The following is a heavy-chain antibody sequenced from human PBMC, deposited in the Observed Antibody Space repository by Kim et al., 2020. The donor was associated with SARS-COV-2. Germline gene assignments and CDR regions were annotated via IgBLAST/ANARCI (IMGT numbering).Heavy chain of an antibody. V-gene: IGHV3-33*06. CDR3: AKEAGAGKDYYYGMDV. CDR2: IWYDGSNK. CDR1: GFTFSSYG. Sequence: GGSLRLSCAASGFTFSSYGMHWVRQAPGKGLEWVAVIWYDGSNKYYADSVKGRFTISRDNSKNTLYLQMNSLRAEDTAVYYCAKEAGAGKDYYYGMDVWGQGTTVTVSS. D-gene: IGHD6-13*01. J-gene: IGHJ6*02.